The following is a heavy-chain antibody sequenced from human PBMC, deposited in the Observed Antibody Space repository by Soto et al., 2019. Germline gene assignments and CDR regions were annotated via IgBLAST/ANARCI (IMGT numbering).Heavy chain of an antibody. Sequence: GGSLRLSCAASGFTFSDYYMSWIRQATGKGLEWVSYISSSGSTIYYADSVKGRFTISRDNAKNSLYLQMNSLRAEDTAVYYCARATTIFGVVMTTYNWFDPWGQGTLVTVSS. J-gene: IGHJ5*02. CDR3: ARATTIFGVVMTTYNWFDP. V-gene: IGHV3-11*01. D-gene: IGHD3-3*01. CDR1: GFTFSDYY. CDR2: ISSSGSTI.